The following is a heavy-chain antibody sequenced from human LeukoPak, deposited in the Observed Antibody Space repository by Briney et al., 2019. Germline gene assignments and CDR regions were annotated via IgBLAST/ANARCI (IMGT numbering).Heavy chain of an antibody. J-gene: IGHJ2*01. CDR3: ARRSQRTHTLPGYFDL. V-gene: IGHV4-4*09. CDR2: IYTSGST. Sequence: SETLSLTCTVSGGSISSYYWSWIRQPPGKGLEWIGYIYTSGSTNYNPSLKSRVTISVDTSKNQFSLKLSSVTAADTAVYYCARRSQRTHTLPGYFDLWGRGTLVTVSS. D-gene: IGHD2-15*01. CDR1: GGSISSYY.